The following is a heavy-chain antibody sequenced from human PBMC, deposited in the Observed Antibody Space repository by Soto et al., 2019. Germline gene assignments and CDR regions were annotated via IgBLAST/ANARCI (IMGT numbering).Heavy chain of an antibody. CDR2: IYHSGRT. V-gene: IGHV4-4*02. CDR3: ASRTVETGLFEY. D-gene: IGHD4-17*01. Sequence: SETLSLTCAVSGGSISSSDWWNWVRQSPGKGLEWIGDIYHSGRTNYNPSFESRVTMSVDKSKNQFSLKLSSVTAAETAVYYCASRTVETGLFEYWGQGIRVT. J-gene: IGHJ4*02. CDR1: GGSISSSDW.